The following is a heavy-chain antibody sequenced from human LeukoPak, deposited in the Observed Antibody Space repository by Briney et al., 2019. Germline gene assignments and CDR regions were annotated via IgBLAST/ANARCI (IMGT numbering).Heavy chain of an antibody. V-gene: IGHV4-4*07. Sequence: SETLSLTCTASGGSISSYYWSWIRHPAGKGLEWIGRIYTSGSTNYNPSLKSRVTMSVDTSKNQFSLKLSSVTAADTAVYYCASSSAMVTHSFDYWGQGTLVTVSS. CDR3: ASSSAMVTHSFDY. D-gene: IGHD5-18*01. J-gene: IGHJ4*02. CDR1: GGSISSYY. CDR2: IYTSGST.